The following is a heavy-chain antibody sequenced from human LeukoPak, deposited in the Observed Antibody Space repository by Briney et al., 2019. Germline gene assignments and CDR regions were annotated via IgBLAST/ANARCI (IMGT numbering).Heavy chain of an antibody. CDR2: ISYDGSVK. D-gene: IGHD2-15*01. J-gene: IGHJ3*02. V-gene: IGHV3-30*18. CDR1: GFTFSSYA. Sequence: GGSLRLSCAASGFTFSSYAMHWVRQAPGKGREWVTVISYDGSVKFYADSVKGRFTISRDNSKNTLYVQMNSLRAEDTSVYYCAKVACSCGNCYAAFDIWGQGTMVTVSS. CDR3: AKVACSCGNCYAAFDI.